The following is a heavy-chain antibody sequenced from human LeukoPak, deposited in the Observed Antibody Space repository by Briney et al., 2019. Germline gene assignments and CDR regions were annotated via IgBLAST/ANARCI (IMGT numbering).Heavy chain of an antibody. Sequence: KTGGSLRLSCAASGFTFSDYCMSWIRQAPGKGLEWVGRIKTKTHGGTTDYAAPVKGRFTISRDDSEKTLYLQMNSLKTEDTAIYYCTTDPFDYGDYYYDIDVWGQGTAVTDSS. V-gene: IGHV3-15*01. CDR3: TTDPFDYGDYYYDIDV. D-gene: IGHD3-16*01. J-gene: IGHJ6*02. CDR2: IKTKTHGGTT. CDR1: GFTFSDYC.